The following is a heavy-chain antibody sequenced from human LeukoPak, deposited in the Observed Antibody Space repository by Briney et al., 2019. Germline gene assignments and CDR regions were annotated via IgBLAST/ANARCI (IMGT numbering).Heavy chain of an antibody. CDR1: GYTFTGYY. CDR2: INPNSGGT. V-gene: IGHV1-2*02. Sequence: ASVKVSCKASGYTFTGYYMHWVRQAPGQGLEWMGWINPNSGGTNYAQKFQGRVTMTRDTSISTAYMELSRLRSDDTAVYYCARDEGYCSSTSRYRAWFDPWGQGTLVTVSS. CDR3: ARDEGYCSSTSRYRAWFDP. J-gene: IGHJ5*02. D-gene: IGHD2-2*02.